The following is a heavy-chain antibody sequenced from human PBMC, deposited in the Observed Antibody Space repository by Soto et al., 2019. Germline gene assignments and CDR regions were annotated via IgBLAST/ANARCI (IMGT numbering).Heavy chain of an antibody. V-gene: IGHV1-3*01. Sequence: ASVKVSCKASGYTFTSYAMHWVRQAPGQRLEWMGWINAGNGNTKYSQKFQGRVTITRDTSASTAYMELSSLRSEDTAVYYCARAGKWERNNWFDPWGQGTLVPVYS. CDR1: GYTFTSYA. CDR3: ARAGKWERNNWFDP. D-gene: IGHD1-26*01. CDR2: INAGNGNT. J-gene: IGHJ5*02.